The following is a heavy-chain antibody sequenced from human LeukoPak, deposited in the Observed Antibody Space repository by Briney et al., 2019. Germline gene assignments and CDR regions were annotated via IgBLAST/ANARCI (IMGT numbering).Heavy chain of an antibody. D-gene: IGHD2-21*02. CDR2: IDPSDSYN. Sequence: GESLRETHTGPGYSFPSHWAITERQMPGKGLEWMGRIDPSDSYNNYRPSFQGHVTISADKSISTPYLQWSSLKASDTAMYYPDILRDTQIIGRVNIWGQRTMVTVSS. J-gene: IGHJ3*02. V-gene: IGHV5-10-1*01. CDR3: DILRDTQIIGRVNI. CDR1: GYSFPSHW.